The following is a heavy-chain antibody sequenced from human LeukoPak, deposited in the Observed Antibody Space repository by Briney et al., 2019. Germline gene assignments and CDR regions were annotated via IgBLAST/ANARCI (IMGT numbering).Heavy chain of an antibody. V-gene: IGHV1-2*02. CDR3: AREVTPLSSSWPGVYYCYYYGTDV. Sequence: ASVKVSCKASGYTFTGYYMHWVRQAPGQGLEWMGWINPNSGGTDYVQKFQGRVTLTRDTSISTAYMELSRLRSDDTAVYYCAREVTPLSSSWPGVYYCYYYGTDVWGQGTTVTVSS. CDR1: GYTFTGYY. D-gene: IGHD6-13*01. J-gene: IGHJ6*02. CDR2: INPNSGGT.